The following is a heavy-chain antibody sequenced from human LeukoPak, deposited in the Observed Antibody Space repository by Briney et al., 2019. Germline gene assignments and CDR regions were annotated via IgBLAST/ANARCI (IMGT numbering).Heavy chain of an antibody. Sequence: GGSLRLSCAASGFTFSSYAMSWVRQAPGKGLEWVPAISGSGGSTYYADSVKGRFTISRDNSKNTLYLQMNSLRAEDTAVYYCAKEHYYDSSGYYSYYFDYWGQGTLVTVSS. CDR1: GFTFSSYA. CDR3: AKEHYYDSSGYYSYYFDY. CDR2: ISGSGGST. J-gene: IGHJ4*02. D-gene: IGHD3-22*01. V-gene: IGHV3-23*01.